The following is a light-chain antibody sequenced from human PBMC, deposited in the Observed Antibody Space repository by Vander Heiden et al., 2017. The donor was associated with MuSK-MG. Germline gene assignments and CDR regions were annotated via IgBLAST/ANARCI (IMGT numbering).Light chain of an antibody. CDR3: RVWHSSSDQGV. J-gene: IGLJ3*02. V-gene: IGLV3-21*02. CDR2: NDK. CDR1: NIEDKR. Sequence: SYVLTQPPSVSVGPGQTARITCEGDNIEDKRVHGYQQKSGQSPVLVVLNDKGRPSGIPDRFSCYNPGKNATPRTTRVEAGDEADDYGRVWHSSSDQGVFGGGTKLTVL.